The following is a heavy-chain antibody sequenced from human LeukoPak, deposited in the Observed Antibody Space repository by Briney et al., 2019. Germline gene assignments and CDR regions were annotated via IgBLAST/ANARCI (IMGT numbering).Heavy chain of an antibody. CDR1: GFTFKSHN. J-gene: IGHJ6*02. CDR2: TSGDSKVI. CDR3: GRDGGVAYGLDV. Sequence: GGSLRLSCVASGFTFKSHNMNWVRQAPGKGLEWVSFTSGDSKVIYYADSVKGRFTISRDNAKNSLYLQMNSLRADDTAVYYCGRDGGVAYGLDVWGQGTTVTVSS. D-gene: IGHD3-3*01. V-gene: IGHV3-48*01.